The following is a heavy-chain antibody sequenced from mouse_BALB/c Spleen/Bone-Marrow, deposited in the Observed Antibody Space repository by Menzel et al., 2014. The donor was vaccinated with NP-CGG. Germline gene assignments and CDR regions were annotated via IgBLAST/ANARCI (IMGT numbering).Heavy chain of an antibody. CDR1: GFTFSSYG. D-gene: IGHD2-1*01. V-gene: IGHV5-6-3*01. J-gene: IGHJ2*01. CDR3: ARGNYGNYVDYFDY. CDR2: INSNGGST. Sequence: EVMLVESGGGLVQPGGSLKLSCAASGFTFSSYGMSWVRQTPDKRLELVASINSNGGSTYYPDSVKGRFTISRDNAKNTQSLQMSSLKSEDTAMYYCARGNYGNYVDYFDYWGQGTTLTASS.